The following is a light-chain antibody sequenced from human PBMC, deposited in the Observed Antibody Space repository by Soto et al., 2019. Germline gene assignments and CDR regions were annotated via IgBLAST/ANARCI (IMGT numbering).Light chain of an antibody. CDR3: QHLTAYPIT. CDR2: FVS. V-gene: IGKV1-9*01. Sequence: DIQLTQSPSFLSASVGDRVTITRRASQDINKYLAWYQQKPGEPPKILIYFVSTLPSGVPSSFSGSGSGTEFTLTISELQPEDFATYYCQHLTAYPITFGQGTRLEIK. CDR1: QDINKY. J-gene: IGKJ5*01.